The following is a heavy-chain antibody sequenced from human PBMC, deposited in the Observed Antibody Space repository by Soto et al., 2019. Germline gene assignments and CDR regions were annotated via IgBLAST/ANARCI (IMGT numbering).Heavy chain of an antibody. V-gene: IGHV3-23*01. CDR1: GFTFSSYA. D-gene: IGHD3-22*01. J-gene: IGHJ6*02. CDR2: ISGSVVST. Sequence: EVQLLESGGGLVQPGGSLRLSCAASGFTFSSYAMSWVRQAPGKGLEWVSAISGSVVSTYYADSVKGRFTISRDNSKKTLYLQMNSLRAEDTAVYYCAKGSSSGWAYYYGMDVWGQGTTVTVSS. CDR3: AKGSSSGWAYYYGMDV.